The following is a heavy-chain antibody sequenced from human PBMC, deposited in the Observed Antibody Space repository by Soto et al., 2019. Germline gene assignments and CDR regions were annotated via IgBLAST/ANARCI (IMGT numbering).Heavy chain of an antibody. J-gene: IGHJ6*02. V-gene: IGHV3-7*01. Sequence: GGSLRLSCAASGFSFSTYLMSWVRQAPGKGLEWVANIKQGGNEKFYVDSVKGRFTISRDNDKKSLYLQMDSLRVEDTAVYFCARVRCFNGLCHTADYGMDVWGQGTTVTVSS. CDR2: IKQGGNEK. D-gene: IGHD2-8*01. CDR3: ARVRCFNGLCHTADYGMDV. CDR1: GFSFSTYL.